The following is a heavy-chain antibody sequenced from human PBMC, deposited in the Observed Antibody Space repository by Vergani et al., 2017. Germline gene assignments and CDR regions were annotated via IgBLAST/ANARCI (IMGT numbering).Heavy chain of an antibody. V-gene: IGHV3-64D*06. CDR1: GFTFSSYA. CDR2: ISSNGGST. D-gene: IGHD5-18*01. J-gene: IGHJ4*02. Sequence: EVQLVESGGGLVQPGGSLRLSCSASGFTFSSYAMHWVRPAPGKGLEYVSAISSNGGSTYYADSVKGRFTISRDNSKNTLYLQMSRLRAEDTAVYYCVKGATATPSDYWGQGTLVTVSS. CDR3: VKGATATPSDY.